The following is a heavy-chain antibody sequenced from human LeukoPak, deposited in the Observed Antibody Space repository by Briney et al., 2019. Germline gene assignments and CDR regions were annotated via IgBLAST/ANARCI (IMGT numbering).Heavy chain of an antibody. V-gene: IGHV3-21*01. CDR3: ARTQYQPLPIYYYMDV. Sequence: PGGSLRLSCAASGFTFSSYSMNWVRQAPGKGLEWVSSISSSSSYIYYADSVKGRSTISRDNAKNSLYLQMNSLRAEDTAVYYCARTQYQPLPIYYYMDVWGKGTTVTVSS. CDR2: ISSSSSYI. J-gene: IGHJ6*03. CDR1: GFTFSSYS. D-gene: IGHD2-2*01.